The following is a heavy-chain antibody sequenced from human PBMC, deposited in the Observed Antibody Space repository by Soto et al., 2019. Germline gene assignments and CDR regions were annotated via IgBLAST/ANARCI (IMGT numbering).Heavy chain of an antibody. CDR3: AEELNWNEAPFEY. CDR2: IIPIFGTA. D-gene: IGHD1-20*01. J-gene: IGHJ4*02. Sequence: QVQLVQSGAEVKKPGSSVKVSCKASGGTFSSYAISWVRQAPGQGLEWMGGIIPIFGTANYAQKYQGRVTITADESTSTAHMELGSLRSEGTAVNYCAEELNWNEAPFEYWGQGTLVTVSS. V-gene: IGHV1-69*12. CDR1: GGTFSSYA.